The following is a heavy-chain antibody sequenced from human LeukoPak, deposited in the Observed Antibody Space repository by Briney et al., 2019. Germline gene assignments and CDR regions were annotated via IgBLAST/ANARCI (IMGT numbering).Heavy chain of an antibody. J-gene: IGHJ4*02. CDR2: INAGNGNT. D-gene: IGHD3-3*01. CDR3: AIARTIFGVVIGPQDY. V-gene: IGHV1-3*01. Sequence: ASVKVSCKASGYTFTSYYMHWVRQAPGQRLEWMGWINAGNGNTKYSQKFQGRVTIARDTSASTAYMELSSLRSEDTAVYYCAIARTIFGVVIGPQDYWGQGTLVTVSS. CDR1: GYTFTSYY.